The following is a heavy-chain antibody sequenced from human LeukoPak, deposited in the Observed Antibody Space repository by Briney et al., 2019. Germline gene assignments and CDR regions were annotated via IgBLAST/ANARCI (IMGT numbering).Heavy chain of an antibody. CDR1: GGSISSYY. D-gene: IGHD4-17*01. CDR3: ARVNPSYGDYGGAHMHIYWYFDL. V-gene: IGHV4-59*01. CDR2: IYYSGST. Sequence: PSETLSLTCTVSGGSISSYYWSWIRQPPGKGLEWIGYIYYSGSTNYNPSLKSRVTISVDTSKNQFPLKLSSVTAADTAVYYCARVNPSYGDYGGAHMHIYWYFDLWGRGTLVTVSS. J-gene: IGHJ2*01.